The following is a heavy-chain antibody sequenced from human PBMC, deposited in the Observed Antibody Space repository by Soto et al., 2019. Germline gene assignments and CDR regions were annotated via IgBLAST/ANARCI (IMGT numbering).Heavy chain of an antibody. CDR3: ARGSMITSYWRD. J-gene: IGHJ4*02. V-gene: IGHV4-30-4*01. Sequence: QVQLQESGPGLVKPSQTLSLTCTVSGGSISSGDYYWSWIRQPPGKGLEWIGYIYYSGTTYYNPSLKSRVTISIDTSKKQFSLKLSSVTAADTGVYYCARGSMITSYWRDWGQGTLVTVSS. D-gene: IGHD3-16*01. CDR1: GGSISSGDYY. CDR2: IYYSGTT.